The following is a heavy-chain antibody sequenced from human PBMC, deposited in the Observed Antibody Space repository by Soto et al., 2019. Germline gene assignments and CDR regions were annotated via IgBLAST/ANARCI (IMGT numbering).Heavy chain of an antibody. CDR2: IKQDGSEK. V-gene: IGHV3-7*03. J-gene: IGHJ4*02. D-gene: IGHD2-15*01. Sequence: QPGGSLRLSCAASGFTFSSYWMSWVRQAPGKGLEWVANIKQDGSEKYYVDSVKGRFTISRDNAKNSLYLQMNSLRAEDTAVYYCARQYCSGGSCYEDYFDYWGQGTLVTVSS. CDR3: ARQYCSGGSCYEDYFDY. CDR1: GFTFSSYW.